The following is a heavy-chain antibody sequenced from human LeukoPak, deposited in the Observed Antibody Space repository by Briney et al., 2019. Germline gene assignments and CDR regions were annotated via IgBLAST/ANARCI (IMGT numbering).Heavy chain of an antibody. CDR1: GGSISSRNW. D-gene: IGHD3-9*01. CDR3: ARDEGYDTPGG. CDR2: IYHSGST. Sequence: PSGTLSLTCVVSGGSISSRNWWTWVRQPPGKGLEWIGEIYHSGSTYYNPSLKSRVTISVDTSKNQFSLKLSSVTAADTAVYYCARDEGYDTPGGWGQGTLVTVSS. V-gene: IGHV4-4*02. J-gene: IGHJ4*02.